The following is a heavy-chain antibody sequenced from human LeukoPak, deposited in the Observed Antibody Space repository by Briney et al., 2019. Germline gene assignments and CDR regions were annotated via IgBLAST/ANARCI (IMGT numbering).Heavy chain of an antibody. CDR3: ARDRDFYNGMDV. CDR1: GFTFSSYG. Sequence: TGGSLRLSCAASGFTFSSYGMHWVRQAPGKGLEWVAVIWYDGGNKYYADSVKGRFTISRDNSKNTLYLQMNSLRAEDTAVYYCARDRDFYNGMDVWGQGTTVTVSS. CDR2: IWYDGGNK. V-gene: IGHV3-33*01. D-gene: IGHD2/OR15-2a*01. J-gene: IGHJ6*02.